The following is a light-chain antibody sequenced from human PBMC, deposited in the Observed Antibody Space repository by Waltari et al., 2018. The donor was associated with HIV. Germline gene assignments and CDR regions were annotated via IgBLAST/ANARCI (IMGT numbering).Light chain of an antibody. V-gene: IGLV2-8*01. CDR1: NSDISSSNY. CDR3: SSFAGTHKL. CDR2: EVT. Sequence: SALPQSPSPSGSPAQSLNISCTRANSDISSSNYVSWYQQPLDRPPKLIIFEVTKRPSGVPDRFSGSKSGNTASLFVSGLQPEDEATYFCSSFAGTHKLFGGGTKLTVL. J-gene: IGLJ2*01.